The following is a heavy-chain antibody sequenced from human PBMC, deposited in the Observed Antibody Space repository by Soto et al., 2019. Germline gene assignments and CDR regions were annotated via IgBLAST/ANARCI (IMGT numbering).Heavy chain of an antibody. J-gene: IGHJ4*02. D-gene: IGHD6-19*01. CDR3: AHGSGWLFDY. Sequence: QITLEESGPTLVKPTQTLTLTCTFSGFSLNERAVGVGWIRQPPGKALEWLAFTYWDDDNHYSPSLKSRLTIIKDTSKNQVVLTMTNTDPVDTATYYCAHGSGWLFDYWGQGTQVTVSS. V-gene: IGHV2-5*02. CDR1: GFSLNERAVG. CDR2: TYWDDDN.